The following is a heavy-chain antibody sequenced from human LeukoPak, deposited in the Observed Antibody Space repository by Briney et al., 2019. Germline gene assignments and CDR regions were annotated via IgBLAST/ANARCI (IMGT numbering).Heavy chain of an antibody. CDR1: GYTFTGYD. J-gene: IGHJ4*02. D-gene: IGHD1-26*01. CDR3: TRGSLSGSSRDY. V-gene: IGHV1-8*01. Sequence: ASVRVSCKASGYTFTGYDINWVRQATGQGLEWMGWTNPYTGDTGYAQKFQARVTMTRNTSIDTAYMELSGLRSEDTAVYYCTRGSLSGSSRDYWGQGTLVTVSS. CDR2: TNPYTGDT.